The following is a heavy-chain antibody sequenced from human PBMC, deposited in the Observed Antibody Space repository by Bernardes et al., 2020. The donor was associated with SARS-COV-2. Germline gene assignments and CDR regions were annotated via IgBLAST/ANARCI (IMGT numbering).Heavy chain of an antibody. Sequence: ASVKVSCKASGYTFTSYGISWVRQAPGQGLEWMGWISAYNGNTNYAQKLQGRVTMTTDTSTSTAYMELRSLRSDDTAVYYCVYYYDSSGYSPPEPFDPWGQGTLVTVSS. CDR1: GYTFTSYG. CDR3: VYYYDSSGYSPPEPFDP. J-gene: IGHJ5*02. D-gene: IGHD3-22*01. V-gene: IGHV1-18*01. CDR2: ISAYNGNT.